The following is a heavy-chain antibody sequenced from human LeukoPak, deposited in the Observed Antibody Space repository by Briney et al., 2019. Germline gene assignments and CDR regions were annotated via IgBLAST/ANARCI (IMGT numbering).Heavy chain of an antibody. CDR3: AKDPSRIAAAGYYYYMDV. J-gene: IGHJ6*03. D-gene: IGHD6-13*01. V-gene: IGHV3-30*02. Sequence: GGSLRLSCAASGFSFGFYGLHWVRQAPGKGLEWVAFIRTDGSIDYYADSVRGRFTISRDNAKNTLYLQMNSLRAEDTAVYYCAKDPSRIAAAGYYYYMDVWGKGTTVTVSS. CDR1: GFSFGFYG. CDR2: IRTDGSID.